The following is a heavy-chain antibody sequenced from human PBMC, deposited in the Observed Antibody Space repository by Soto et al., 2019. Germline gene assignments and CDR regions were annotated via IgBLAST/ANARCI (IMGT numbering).Heavy chain of an antibody. V-gene: IGHV3-30*18. CDR2: VSHDGTLY. CDR3: VKDRSDTWSFDY. J-gene: IGHJ4*02. CDR1: GFIYSSCA. D-gene: IGHD2-8*02. Sequence: QVQLVESGGGVVQPGRSLRLSCSASGFIYSSCAMHWVRQVPGKGLEWLAVVSHDGTLYPYADSVKGRFTISRDNSRKMLYLQMNSLRPADTAVYYCVKDRSDTWSFDYWGQGTLVTVSS.